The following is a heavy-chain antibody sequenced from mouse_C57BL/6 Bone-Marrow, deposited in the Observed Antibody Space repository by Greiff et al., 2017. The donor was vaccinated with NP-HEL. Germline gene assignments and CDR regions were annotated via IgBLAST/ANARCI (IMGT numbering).Heavy chain of an antibody. CDR3: ANSSYEGWFAY. D-gene: IGHD1-1*01. CDR1: GYTFTSYG. J-gene: IGHJ3*01. V-gene: IGHV1-81*01. CDR2: IYPRSGNT. Sequence: VQRVESGPELVKPGASVKLSCKASGYTFTSYGISWVKQRTGQGLEWIGEIYPRSGNTYYNEKFKGKATLTADKSSSTAYMELRSLTSEDSAVYFCANSSYEGWFAYWGQGTLVTVSA.